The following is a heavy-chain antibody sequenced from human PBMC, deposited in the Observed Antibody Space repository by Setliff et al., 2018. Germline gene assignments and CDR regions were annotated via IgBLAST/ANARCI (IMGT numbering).Heavy chain of an antibody. CDR2: INPNSGDT. Sequence: ASVKVSCKASGYTFTAYYMHWVRQAPGQGLEWMGWINPNSGDTNYAQNFQGRATMTRDTSISTAYMELSRLRSDDTAVYHCARDFFYGSGSQAAGGMDVWGQGTTVTVSS. D-gene: IGHD3-10*01. V-gene: IGHV1-2*02. CDR1: GYTFTAYY. J-gene: IGHJ6*02. CDR3: ARDFFYGSGSQAAGGMDV.